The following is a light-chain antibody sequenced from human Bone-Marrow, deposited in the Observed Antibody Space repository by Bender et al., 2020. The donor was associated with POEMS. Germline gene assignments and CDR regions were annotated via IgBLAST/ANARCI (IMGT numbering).Light chain of an antibody. CDR2: EVD. J-gene: IGLJ1*01. Sequence: QSALTQPASVSGSPGQSVTISCTGTSSDVGSYNLVSWYQHHPGKAPKFLIYEVDKRPSGVSNRFSGSKSGNTASLTISGLLAEDEAYYCCSSYVSVNTFVFGSGTKVTVL. CDR3: SSYVSVNTFV. V-gene: IGLV2-23*02. CDR1: SSDVGSYNL.